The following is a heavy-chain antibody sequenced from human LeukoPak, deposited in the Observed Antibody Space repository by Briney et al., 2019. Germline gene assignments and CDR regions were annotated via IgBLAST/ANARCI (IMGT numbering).Heavy chain of an antibody. D-gene: IGHD3-10*01. V-gene: IGHV3-13*01. CDR1: GFTFSSYA. J-gene: IGHJ3*02. CDR2: IGTAGDT. CDR3: ARGIPSLLWFVELDAFDI. Sequence: GGSLRLSCAASGFTFSSYAMHWVRQATGKGLEWVSAIGTAGDTYYPGSVKGRFTISRDNAKNSLYLQLNSLRAGDTAVYYCARGIPSLLWFVELDAFDIWGQGTMVTVSS.